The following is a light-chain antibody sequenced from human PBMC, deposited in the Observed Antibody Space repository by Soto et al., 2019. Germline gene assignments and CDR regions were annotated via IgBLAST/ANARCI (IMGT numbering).Light chain of an antibody. CDR3: SSYTSSSTYV. V-gene: IGLV2-14*01. Sequence: QSALTQPASVSGSPGQSITISCTGTSSDVGGYNYVSWYQQPPGKAPKLMIYDVSNRPSGVSNRFSGSKSGNTASLTISGLQAEDEADYYCSSYTSSSTYVFGTGTTVTVL. CDR2: DVS. J-gene: IGLJ1*01. CDR1: SSDVGGYNY.